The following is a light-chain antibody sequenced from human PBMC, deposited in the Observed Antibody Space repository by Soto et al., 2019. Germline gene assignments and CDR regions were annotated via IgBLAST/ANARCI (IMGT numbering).Light chain of an antibody. V-gene: IGKV2-24*01. Sequence: DIVMTQTPLSSPVTLGQPASISCRSSQSLVHSNGDTSLTWLQQRPGQPPRLLIYQISNRFSGVRDRFRGSGAGTDFTLEISRVEAEDVGVYYCMQSTQLPWTFGQGTKVEIK. CDR3: MQSTQLPWT. CDR2: QIS. CDR1: QSLVHSNGDTS. J-gene: IGKJ1*01.